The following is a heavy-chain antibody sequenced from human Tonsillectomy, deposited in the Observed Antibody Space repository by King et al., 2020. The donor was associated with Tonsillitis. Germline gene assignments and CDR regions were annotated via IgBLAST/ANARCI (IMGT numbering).Heavy chain of an antibody. V-gene: IGHV4-4*07. J-gene: IGHJ6*02. CDR2: IHSSGTT. CDR1: GGSINGYY. CDR3: ARGPKGLDV. Sequence: QLQESGPGLVKPSETLSLTCSVSGGSINGYYGSWIRQPAGEGLEWIGRIHSSGTTKYNASLKGRVTMSVDTPKNQFSLRLTSVTAADTAVYYCARGPKGLDVWGQGTTVTVSS.